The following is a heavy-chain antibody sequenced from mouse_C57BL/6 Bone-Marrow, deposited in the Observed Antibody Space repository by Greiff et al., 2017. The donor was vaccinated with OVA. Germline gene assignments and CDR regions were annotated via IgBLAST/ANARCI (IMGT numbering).Heavy chain of an antibody. Sequence: VQLQQPGTELVKPGASVKLSCKASGYTFTSYWMHWVKQRPGQGLAWIGNINPSNGGTNYNEKFKSKATLTVDNSSSTAYMQLSSLTSEDSAVYYCAREGIYYDYGGYAMDYWGQGTSVTVSS. CDR3: AREGIYYDYGGYAMDY. D-gene: IGHD2-4*01. V-gene: IGHV1-53*01. CDR1: GYTFTSYW. J-gene: IGHJ4*01. CDR2: INPSNGGT.